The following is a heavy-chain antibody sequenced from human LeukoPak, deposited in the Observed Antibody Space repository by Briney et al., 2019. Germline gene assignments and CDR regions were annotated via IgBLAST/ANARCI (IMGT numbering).Heavy chain of an antibody. CDR1: GGSIRSGDYY. CDR2: INHSGST. V-gene: IGHV4-39*07. J-gene: IGHJ4*02. D-gene: IGHD3-16*02. Sequence: SETLSLTCTVSGGSIRSGDYYWSWIRQPPGKGLEWIGEINHSGSTNYNPSLKSRVTISVDTSKNQFSLKLSSVTAADTAVYYCAVDYDYVWGSYRSLDYWGQGTLVTVSS. CDR3: AVDYDYVWGSYRSLDY.